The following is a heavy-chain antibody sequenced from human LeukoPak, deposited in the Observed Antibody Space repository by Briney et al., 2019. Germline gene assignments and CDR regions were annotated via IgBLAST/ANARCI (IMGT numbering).Heavy chain of an antibody. D-gene: IGHD6-13*01. V-gene: IGHV3-30*03. Sequence: PGRSLRLSCAASGFTFSSYGMHWVRQAPGKGLEWVAVISYDGSNKYYADSVKGRFTISRDNSKNTLYLQMNGLRAEDTAVYYCARQPYSSSWYGFDAFDIWGQGTMVTVSS. CDR1: GFTFSSYG. CDR2: ISYDGSNK. CDR3: ARQPYSSSWYGFDAFDI. J-gene: IGHJ3*02.